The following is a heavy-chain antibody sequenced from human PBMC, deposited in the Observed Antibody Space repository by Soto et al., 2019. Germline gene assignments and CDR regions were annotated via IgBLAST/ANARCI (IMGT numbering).Heavy chain of an antibody. CDR1: GFTFSSDS. CDR2: ISSSSSYI. J-gene: IGHJ4*02. D-gene: IGHD3-10*01. V-gene: IGHV3-21*01. Sequence: EMQLVESGGGLVKPGGSLRLSCAASGFTFSSDSMNWVRQAPGKGLEWVSSISSSSSYIYYADSVKGRFTISRDNAKNSLYLQINSLRAEDTAVYYCARDEDMVRGVFDYRGQGTLVTVSS. CDR3: ARDEDMVRGVFDY.